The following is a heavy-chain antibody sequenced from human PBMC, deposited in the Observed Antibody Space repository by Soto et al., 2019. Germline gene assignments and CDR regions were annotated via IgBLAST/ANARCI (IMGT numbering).Heavy chain of an antibody. J-gene: IGHJ4*02. CDR1: GFTFSSYA. CDR3: AKEFFPGPVGATTSFDY. Sequence: GGSLRLSCAASGFTFSSYAMSWVRQAPGKGLEWVSAISGSGGSTYYADSVKGRFTISRDNSKNTLYLQMNSLRAEDTAAYYCAKEFFPGPVGATTSFDYWGQGTLVTVSS. D-gene: IGHD1-26*01. V-gene: IGHV3-23*01. CDR2: ISGSGGST.